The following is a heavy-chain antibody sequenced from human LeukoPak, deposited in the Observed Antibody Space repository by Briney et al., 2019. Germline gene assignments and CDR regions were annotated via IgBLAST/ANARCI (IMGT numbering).Heavy chain of an antibody. CDR2: VYYSGST. CDR3: AADLQAFAFDI. CDR1: GGSISSGGYY. Sequence: SETLSLTCTVSGGSISSGGYYWSWIRQHPGKGLEWIGYVYYSGSTFHNPSLKSRVTISVDTSKNQFSLKLNSVTAADTAVYYCAADLQAFAFDIWGQGTKVTVSS. J-gene: IGHJ3*02. D-gene: IGHD3-3*02. V-gene: IGHV4-31*03.